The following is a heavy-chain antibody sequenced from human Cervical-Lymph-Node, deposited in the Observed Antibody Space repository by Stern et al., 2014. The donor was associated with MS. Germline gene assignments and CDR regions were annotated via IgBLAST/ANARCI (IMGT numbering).Heavy chain of an antibody. CDR3: ARHPLLRWFDY. Sequence: VQLVESGPGLVKPSETLSLTCTVSGGSISSNYWSWIRQPPGKGLEWIGYIYDNGRTKNNPSLQSRVTISVDTSKNQISLKMPSVTAADTAMYFCARHPLLRWFDYWGQGTLVTVSS. J-gene: IGHJ4*02. D-gene: IGHD4-23*01. CDR1: GGSISSNY. CDR2: IYDNGRT. V-gene: IGHV4-59*08.